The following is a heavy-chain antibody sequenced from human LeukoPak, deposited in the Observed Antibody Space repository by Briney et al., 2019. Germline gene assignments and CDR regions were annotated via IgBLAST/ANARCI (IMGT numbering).Heavy chain of an antibody. D-gene: IGHD3-10*01. Sequence: GGSLRLSCAVSGFTVSSNYMSWVRQAPGKGLEWVSVIYSGGSTYYADSVKGRFTISRDNSKNTLYLQMNSLRAEDTAVYYCARDRYYYGSGSSFDYWGQGTLVTVSS. V-gene: IGHV3-66*01. CDR3: ARDRYYYGSGSSFDY. CDR2: IYSGGST. CDR1: GFTVSSNY. J-gene: IGHJ4*02.